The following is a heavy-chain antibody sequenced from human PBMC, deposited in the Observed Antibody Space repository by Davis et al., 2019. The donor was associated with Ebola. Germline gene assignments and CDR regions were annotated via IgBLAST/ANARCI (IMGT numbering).Heavy chain of an antibody. J-gene: IGHJ3*02. CDR3: ARGADFWSGYSAADAFDI. V-gene: IGHV3-13*01. CDR2: IGTAGDT. CDR1: GFTFSSYD. D-gene: IGHD3-3*01. Sequence: GESLKLSCAASGFTFSSYDMHWVRQATGKGLEWVSAIGTAGDTYYPGSVKGRFTISRENAKNSLYLQMNSLRAGDTAVYYCARGADFWSGYSAADAFDIWGQGTMVTVSS.